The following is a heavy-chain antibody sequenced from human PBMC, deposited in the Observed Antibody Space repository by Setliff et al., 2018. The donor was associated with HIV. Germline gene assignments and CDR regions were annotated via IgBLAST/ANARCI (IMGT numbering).Heavy chain of an antibody. V-gene: IGHV4-59*01. J-gene: IGHJ3*02. CDR3: ARVGHETGGAFDN. Sequence: PSETLSLTCTVSGVSITYNYWTWIRQPPGKGPEWIGYIHYSGATAFNPSLNSRVTMSMDPSKNQVSLKMTSVTAADTAAYYCARVGHETGGAFDNWGQGTTGT. D-gene: IGHD3-16*01. CDR1: GVSITYNY. CDR2: IHYSGAT.